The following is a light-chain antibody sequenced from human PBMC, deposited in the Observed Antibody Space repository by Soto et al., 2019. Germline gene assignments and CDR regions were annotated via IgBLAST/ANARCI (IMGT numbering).Light chain of an antibody. V-gene: IGKV1-6*01. CDR3: LHDYNYPRT. CDR1: QGINNE. J-gene: IGKJ1*01. CDR2: AAS. Sequence: AIQMTQSPSSLSASVGDRVTMTCRASQGINNELAWYQQKPGKAPKLLIYAASNLHSGVPSRFSGSGSGTDFALTISSLQPEDSATYFCLHDYNYPRTFGQGTKAE.